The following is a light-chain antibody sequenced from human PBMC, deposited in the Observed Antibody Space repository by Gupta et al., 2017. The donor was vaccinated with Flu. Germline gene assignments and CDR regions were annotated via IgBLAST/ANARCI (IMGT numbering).Light chain of an antibody. CDR1: QSIASN. V-gene: IGKV3-15*01. Sequence: PATLSVSPGERATLSCRASQSIASNLAWYQQRPGQPPRLLIYGASTRATGIPDRFSGSWSGTEFTLTISSLQSEDFAVYSCQQYDNLPFTFGPGTKVDV. CDR2: GAS. J-gene: IGKJ3*01. CDR3: QQYDNLPFT.